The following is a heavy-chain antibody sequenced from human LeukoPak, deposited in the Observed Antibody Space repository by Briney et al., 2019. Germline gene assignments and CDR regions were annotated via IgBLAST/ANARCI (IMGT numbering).Heavy chain of an antibody. CDR2: IYSGGST. D-gene: IGHD2-15*01. CDR1: GFTFSSYA. J-gene: IGHJ6*02. Sequence: GGSLRLSCEASGFTFSSYAIRWVRQAPGKGLEWVSVIYSGGSTYYADSVKGRFTISKDNSKNTLYLQMNSLRAEDTAVYYCARAPRYCSGGSCYGDYYYGMDVWGQGTTVTVSS. V-gene: IGHV3-53*01. CDR3: ARAPRYCSGGSCYGDYYYGMDV.